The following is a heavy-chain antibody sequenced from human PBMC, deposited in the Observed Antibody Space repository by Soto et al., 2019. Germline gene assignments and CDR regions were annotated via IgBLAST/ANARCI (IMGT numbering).Heavy chain of an antibody. CDR3: ARDKGTMVRNLGYYYYGMDV. CDR2: IYYSGST. V-gene: IGHV4-59*01. D-gene: IGHD3-10*01. J-gene: IGHJ6*02. CDR1: GGSISSYY. Sequence: SETLSLTCTVSGGSISSYYWSWIRQPPGKGLEWIGYIYYSGSTNYNPSLKSRVTISVDTSKNQFSLKLSSVTAADTAVYYCARDKGTMVRNLGYYYYGMDVWGQGTTVTVSS.